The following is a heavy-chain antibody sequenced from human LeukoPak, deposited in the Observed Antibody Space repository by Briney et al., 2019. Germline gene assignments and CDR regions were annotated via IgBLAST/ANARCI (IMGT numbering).Heavy chain of an antibody. CDR2: IIPIFGTA. V-gene: IGHV1-69*13. CDR3: ARGGDYYDSSGYYYVPIDY. D-gene: IGHD3-22*01. Sequence: GASVKVSCKASGYTFTGYYMHWVRQAPGQGLEWMGGIIPIFGTANYAQKFQGRVTITADESTSTAYMELSSLRSEDTAVYYCARGGDYYDSSGYYYVPIDYWGQGTLVTVSS. CDR1: GYTFTGYY. J-gene: IGHJ4*02.